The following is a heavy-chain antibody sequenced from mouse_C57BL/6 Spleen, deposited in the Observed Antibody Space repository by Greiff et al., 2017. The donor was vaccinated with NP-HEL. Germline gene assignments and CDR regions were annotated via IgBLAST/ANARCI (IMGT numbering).Heavy chain of an antibody. J-gene: IGHJ3*01. Sequence: QVQLKQSGPELVKPGASVKISCKASGYAFRSSWMNWVKQRPGKGLEWIGRIYPGDGDAHYNGKFKGKATLTADKSSSTAYMQLSSLTSEDSAVYFCANSGYSFAYWGQGTLVTVSA. V-gene: IGHV1-82*01. D-gene: IGHD3-2*02. CDR1: GYAFRSSW. CDR3: ANSGYSFAY. CDR2: IYPGDGDA.